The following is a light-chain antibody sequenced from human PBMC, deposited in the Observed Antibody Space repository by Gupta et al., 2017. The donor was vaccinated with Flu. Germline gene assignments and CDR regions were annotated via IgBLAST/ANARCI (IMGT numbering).Light chain of an antibody. CDR2: AAS. CDR1: QRISNY. V-gene: IGKV1-39*01. Sequence: PYSLSSSIGDRVTITCRTSQRISNYLDWYQQKPGQAPKLLIYAASRVQSGVPSSFSGSGSGTDFTLTLSSRQPDDFATYYCQHRDSSPFTFGQGTKLDIK. J-gene: IGKJ2*01. CDR3: QHRDSSPFT.